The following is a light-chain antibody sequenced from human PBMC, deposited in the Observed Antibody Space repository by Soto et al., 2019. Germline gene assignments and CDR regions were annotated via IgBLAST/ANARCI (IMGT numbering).Light chain of an antibody. J-gene: IGLJ1*01. V-gene: IGLV1-44*01. CDR2: TNN. CDR3: AAWDASLNGRV. CDR1: GSNIGSSN. Sequence: QSVLTRPPSASGTPGQRVTISCSGSGSNIGSSNVNWYQQLPGTAPKPLIYTNNQRPSGVPDRFSGSKSGTSASLAISGLQSEDEADYYCAAWDASLNGRVFGTGTKVTVL.